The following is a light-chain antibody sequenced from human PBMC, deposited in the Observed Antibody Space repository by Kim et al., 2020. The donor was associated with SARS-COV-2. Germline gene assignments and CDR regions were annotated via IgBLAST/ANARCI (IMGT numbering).Light chain of an antibody. CDR1: SSNIVAGYD. V-gene: IGLV1-40*01. CDR3: QSYDSSLSVWV. J-gene: IGLJ3*02. Sequence: QGVTISCTGSSSNIVAGYDVHWYQQLPGTAPKLLIYGNSNRPSGVPDRFSGSKSGTSASLAITGLQAEDEADYYCQSYDSSLSVWVFGGGTKVTVL. CDR2: GNS.